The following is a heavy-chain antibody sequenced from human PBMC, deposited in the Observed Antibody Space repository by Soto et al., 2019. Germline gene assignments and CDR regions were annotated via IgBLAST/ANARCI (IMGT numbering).Heavy chain of an antibody. D-gene: IGHD4-17*01. CDR2: ILPIFGTA. CDR3: AGGHEYGGNSGAFGM. Sequence: QVQLVQSGAEVKKPGSSVKVSCKASGGTFSTSSINWVRQAPGQRPEWMGNILPIFGTADYAQKFQGRVTLTAAKSTNAAYMEVRSLLSEDPAVYYCAGGHEYGGNSGAFGMWGQGTVVTVSS. CDR1: GGTFSTSS. V-gene: IGHV1-69*14. J-gene: IGHJ3*02.